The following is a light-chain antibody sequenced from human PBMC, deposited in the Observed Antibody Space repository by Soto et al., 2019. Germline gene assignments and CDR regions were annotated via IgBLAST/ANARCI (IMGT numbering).Light chain of an antibody. CDR2: GAS. V-gene: IGKV3D-15*01. Sequence: EIVMTQSPATLSVSPGERATLSCRASQSVSSNLAWYQQKPGQAPRLLIYGASTRATGIPARFSGSGSGTEFTLTISSLQSEDFAVYYCQQYNNRTFGGGTKVDIK. CDR3: QQYNNRT. CDR1: QSVSSN. J-gene: IGKJ4*01.